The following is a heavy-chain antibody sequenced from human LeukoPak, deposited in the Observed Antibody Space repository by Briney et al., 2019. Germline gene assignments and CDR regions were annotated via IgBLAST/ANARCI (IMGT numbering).Heavy chain of an antibody. J-gene: IGHJ5*01. D-gene: IGHD6-6*01. V-gene: IGHV3-30-3*01. CDR3: ARDNDTDYSSSPGWFDS. CDR1: GLTFSHYA. CDR2: ISSDGSNR. Sequence: GRSLRLSCAAPGLTFSHYAMNWVRRAPGKGLEWVAVISSDGSNRFYADSVKGRFTVSRDNSKNTLYLQMSSLRVEDTAVYYCARDNDTDYSSSPGWFDSWGQGTLVTVSS.